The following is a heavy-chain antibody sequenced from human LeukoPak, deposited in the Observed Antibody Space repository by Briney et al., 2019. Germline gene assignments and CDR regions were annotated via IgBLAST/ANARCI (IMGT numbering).Heavy chain of an antibody. Sequence: KPSETLSLTCGVSGGSISSNNWWSWVRQPPGQGLEWIGEIYHSGSANYNPSLKSRVTISVDKSKNQLSLKLISVTAADTAVYYCARLVDGSGSYYLVYYYYYMDVWGKGTTVTISS. CDR3: ARLVDGSGSYYLVYYYYYMDV. V-gene: IGHV4-4*02. CDR2: IYHSGSA. J-gene: IGHJ6*03. D-gene: IGHD3-10*01. CDR1: GGSISSNNW.